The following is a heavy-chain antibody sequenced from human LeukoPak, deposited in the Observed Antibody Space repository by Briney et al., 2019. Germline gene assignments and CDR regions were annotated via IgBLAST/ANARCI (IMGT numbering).Heavy chain of an antibody. CDR3: ARYSESYHAIDY. D-gene: IGHD1-26*01. CDR1: RFTFSNYN. J-gene: IGHJ4*02. CDR2: ISSGSSYI. V-gene: IGHV3-21*01. Sequence: GGSLRLSCAASRFTFSNYNMNWVRQAPGKGLEWVSSISSGSSYIYYADSVKGRFTISRDNTKNSLSLQMNSLRAEDTALYYCARYSESYHAIDYWGQGTLVTVSS.